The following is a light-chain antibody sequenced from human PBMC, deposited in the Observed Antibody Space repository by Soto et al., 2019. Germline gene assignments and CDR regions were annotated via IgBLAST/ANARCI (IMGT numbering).Light chain of an antibody. V-gene: IGKV1-5*01. Sequence: DIQMTQSPSTLSASVGDRVTITCRASQSISSWLAWYQQKPGKAPKLLIYDASSLKSGVPSRFSGSGSGTEFTLTISSLQPDDFATYYCKQYNRYSRPFGQGPKSDIK. CDR2: DAS. J-gene: IGKJ1*01. CDR3: KQYNRYSRP. CDR1: QSISSW.